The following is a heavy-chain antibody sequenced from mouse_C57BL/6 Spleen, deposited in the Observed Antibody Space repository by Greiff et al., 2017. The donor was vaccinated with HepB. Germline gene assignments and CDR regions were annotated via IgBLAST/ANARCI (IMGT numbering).Heavy chain of an antibody. V-gene: IGHV1-69*01. CDR3: ARYDYDY. CDR1: GYTFTSYW. Sequence: VQLQQPGAELVMPGASVKLSCKASGYTFTSYWMHWVKQRPGQGLEWIGEIDPSDSDTNYNQKFKGKSTLTVDKSSSTAYMQLSSLTSEDSAVYYCARYDYDYWGQGTTLTVSS. D-gene: IGHD2-4*01. CDR2: IDPSDSDT. J-gene: IGHJ2*01.